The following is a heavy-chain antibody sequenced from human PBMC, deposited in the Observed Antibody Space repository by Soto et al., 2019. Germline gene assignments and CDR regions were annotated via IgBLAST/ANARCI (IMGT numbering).Heavy chain of an antibody. CDR1: GGSISSGGYY. CDR2: IYYSWST. D-gene: IGHD6-13*01. J-gene: IGHJ4*02. Sequence: NPSETLSLTCTVSGGSISSGGYYWSWIRQHPGKGLEGIGYIYYSWSTYYNPSLKSRGTISVCTSKKQFSLNMSSVTAADTAVYSCARDPPGYSSRWYDYWGQGTLVTFSS. V-gene: IGHV4-31*03. CDR3: ARDPPGYSSRWYDY.